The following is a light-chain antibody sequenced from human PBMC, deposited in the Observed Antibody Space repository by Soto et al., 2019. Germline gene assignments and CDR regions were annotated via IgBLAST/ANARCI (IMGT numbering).Light chain of an antibody. Sequence: QSALTQPASVSGSPGQSITISCTGTSSDVGGYNYVSWYQQHPGKAPKLMIYEVSNRPSGVSNRFSGSKSGNTASLTISGLQAEDEVDYYCSSYISRSRVFGTGTKLTVL. CDR3: SSYISRSRV. V-gene: IGLV2-14*01. CDR2: EVS. CDR1: SSDVGGYNY. J-gene: IGLJ1*01.